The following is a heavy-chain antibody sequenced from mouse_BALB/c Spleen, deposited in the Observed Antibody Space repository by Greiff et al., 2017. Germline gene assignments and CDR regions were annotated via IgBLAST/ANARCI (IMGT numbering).Heavy chain of an antibody. Sequence: VQLQQSGAELVRPGVSVKISCKGSGYTFTDYAMHWVKQSHAKSLEWIGVISTYYGDASYNQKFKGKATMTVDKSSSTAYMELARLTSEDSAIYYCAREGTGFDYWGQGTTLTVSS. D-gene: IGHD3-3*01. CDR2: ISTYYGDA. V-gene: IGHV1S137*01. J-gene: IGHJ2*01. CDR1: GYTFTDYA. CDR3: AREGTGFDY.